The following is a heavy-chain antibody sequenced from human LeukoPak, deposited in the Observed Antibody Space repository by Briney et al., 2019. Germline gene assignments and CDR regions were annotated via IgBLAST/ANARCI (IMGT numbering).Heavy chain of an antibody. V-gene: IGHV4-34*01. CDR1: GGSFSGYY. CDR2: INHSGST. Sequence: PSETLSLTCAVYGGSFSGYYWSWIRQPPGKGLEGIGEINHSGSTNYNPSLKSRVTISVDTSKNQFSLKLSSVTAADTAVYYCARAGDSSGYWRGDFDYWGQGTLVTVSS. CDR3: ARAGDSSGYWRGDFDY. J-gene: IGHJ4*02. D-gene: IGHD3-22*01.